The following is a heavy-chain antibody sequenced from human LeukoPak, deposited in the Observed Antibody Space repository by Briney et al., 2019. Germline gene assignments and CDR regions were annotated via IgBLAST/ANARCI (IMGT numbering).Heavy chain of an antibody. D-gene: IGHD3-3*01. V-gene: IGHV4-59*12. CDR1: GGSISSYY. CDR2: FFYIGRT. Sequence: SETLSLTCTVSGGSISSYYWSWVRQPPGRGLEWDGYFFYIGRTNSNPSLKSRVTISADTAKNQLSLNLTSVTAADTAIYYCARGLASGYPPIPFDYWGQGTLVTVSS. J-gene: IGHJ4*02. CDR3: ARGLASGYPPIPFDY.